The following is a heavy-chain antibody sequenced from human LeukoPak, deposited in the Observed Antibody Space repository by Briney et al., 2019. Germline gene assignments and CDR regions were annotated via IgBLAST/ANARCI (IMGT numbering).Heavy chain of an antibody. CDR3: AKDGRGSGYFPDY. J-gene: IGHJ4*02. Sequence: PGGSLRLSCAASGFTFSSYWMSWVRQAPGKGLEWVANIKQDGSEKYYVDSVKGRFTISRDNAKNSLYLQMNSLRPEDSAVHYCAKDGRGSGYFPDYWGQGTLVTVSS. V-gene: IGHV3-7*04. CDR2: IKQDGSEK. CDR1: GFTFSSYW. D-gene: IGHD3-22*01.